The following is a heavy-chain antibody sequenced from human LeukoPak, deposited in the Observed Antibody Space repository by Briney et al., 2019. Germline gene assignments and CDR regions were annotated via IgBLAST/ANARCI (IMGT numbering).Heavy chain of an antibody. CDR3: ARVFGYSSSLASDY. V-gene: IGHV1-8*01. J-gene: IGHJ4*02. D-gene: IGHD6-6*01. Sequence: ASVKVSCKASGYTLTSYDINWVRQATGQGLEWMGWMNPNSGNTGYAQKFQGRVTMTRNTSISTAYMELSSLRSEDTAVYYCARVFGYSSSLASDYWGQGTLVTVSS. CDR1: GYTLTSYD. CDR2: MNPNSGNT.